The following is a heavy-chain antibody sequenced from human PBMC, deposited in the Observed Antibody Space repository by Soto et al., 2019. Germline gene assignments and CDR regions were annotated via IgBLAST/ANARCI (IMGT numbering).Heavy chain of an antibody. CDR2: INQDGSEK. V-gene: IGHV3-7*01. CDR1: GFIFSRYW. CDR3: AREYYSSGPNWFDL. D-gene: IGHD6-19*01. J-gene: IGHJ5*02. Sequence: GGSLRLSCAASGFIFSRYWMSWVRQAPGKGLEWVANINQDGSEKYYVDSVKGRFTISRDNAKNSLYLQMYSLRAEDTAVYYCAREYYSSGPNWFDLWGQGTLVTVSS.